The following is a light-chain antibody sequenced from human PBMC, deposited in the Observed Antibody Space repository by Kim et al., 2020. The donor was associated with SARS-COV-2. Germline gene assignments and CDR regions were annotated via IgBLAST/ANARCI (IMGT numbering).Light chain of an antibody. CDR2: GAS. CDR1: QSVSNN. V-gene: IGKV3-15*01. Sequence: EVVMTQSPATLSVFPGDTATLSCRASQSVSNNLAWYQHKPGQAPRTHIYGASTRATGIPARFSGSGSGTDFTLTVSSLQSEDFAIYYCKQYNDWPPGDTFGQGTKLKI. CDR3: KQYNDWPPGDT. J-gene: IGKJ2*01.